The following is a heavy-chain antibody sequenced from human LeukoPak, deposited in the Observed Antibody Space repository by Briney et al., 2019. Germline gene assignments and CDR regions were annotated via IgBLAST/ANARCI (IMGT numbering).Heavy chain of an antibody. J-gene: IGHJ4*02. CDR3: ARLELTYAFVWGSYRQYYFDY. D-gene: IGHD3-16*02. V-gene: IGHV4-59*08. CDR1: GGSISSCY. Sequence: SETLSLTCTVSGGSISSCYWSWIRQPPGKGLEWIGYISYTGRTSYSTSLKSRVTVSVDTSKNPFSLKLTSVTAADTAMYYCARLELTYAFVWGSYRQYYFDYWGQGTLVTVSS. CDR2: ISYTGRT.